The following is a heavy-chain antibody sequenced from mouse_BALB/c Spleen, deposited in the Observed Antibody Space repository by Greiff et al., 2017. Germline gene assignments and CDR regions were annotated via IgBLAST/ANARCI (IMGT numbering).Heavy chain of an antibody. V-gene: IGHV5-6-5*01. D-gene: IGHD2-4*01. J-gene: IGHJ2*01. Sequence: DVQLVESGGGLVKPGGSLKLSCAASGFTFSSYAMSWVRQTPEKRLEWVASISSGGSTYYPDSVKGRFTISRDNARNILYLQMSSLRSEDTAMYYCARDSTMITTPYFDYWGQGTTLTVSS. CDR1: GFTFSSYA. CDR3: ARDSTMITTPYFDY. CDR2: ISSGGST.